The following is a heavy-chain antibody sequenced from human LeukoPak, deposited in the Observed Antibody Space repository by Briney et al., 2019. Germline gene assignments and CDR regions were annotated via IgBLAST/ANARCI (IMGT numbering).Heavy chain of an antibody. D-gene: IGHD6-19*01. CDR2: IWDDGSNK. V-gene: IGHV3-33*01. CDR3: ARGGREDLYSSGWYPPLYGMDV. J-gene: IGHJ6*02. CDR1: GFTLSSYG. Sequence: GGALRLSFAAAGFTLSSYGKHWGRQAPGKGVGWGAGIWDDGSNKYYADSVKGRFTISRDNSKNTLYLQMNSLRAEDTAVYYCARGGREDLYSSGWYPPLYGMDVWGQGTTVTVSS.